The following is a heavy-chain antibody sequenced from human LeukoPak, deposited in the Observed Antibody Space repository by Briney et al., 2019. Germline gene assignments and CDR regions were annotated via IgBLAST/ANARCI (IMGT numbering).Heavy chain of an antibody. D-gene: IGHD3-10*01. CDR3: AKVAANYYGSGSYLPYFDY. CDR2: ISYDGSNK. J-gene: IGHJ4*02. V-gene: IGHV3-30*18. CDR1: GFTFSSYG. Sequence: GGSLRLSCAASGFTFSSYGMHWVRQAPGKGLEWVAVISYDGSNKYYADSVKGRFTISRDNSKNTLYLQMSSLRAEDTAVYYCAKVAANYYGSGSYLPYFDYWGQGTLVTVSS.